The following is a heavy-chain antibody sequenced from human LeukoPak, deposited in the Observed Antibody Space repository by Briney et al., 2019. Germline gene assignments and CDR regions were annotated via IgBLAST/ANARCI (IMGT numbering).Heavy chain of an antibody. Sequence: PGGSLRLSCAASGFTFSSYWMHWVRQAPGKGLEWVSTISASGDSTNYADSVKGRFTISRDKSKNTLHLQMNSLRAEDTAVYYCAKDVGSSGYYLWGQGTLVTVSS. V-gene: IGHV3-23*01. J-gene: IGHJ5*02. CDR3: AKDVGSSGYYL. CDR2: ISASGDST. D-gene: IGHD3-22*01. CDR1: GFTFSSYW.